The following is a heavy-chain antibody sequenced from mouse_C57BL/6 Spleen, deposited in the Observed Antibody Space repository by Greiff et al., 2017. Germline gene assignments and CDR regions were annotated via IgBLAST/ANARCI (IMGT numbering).Heavy chain of an antibody. CDR1: GFTFSSYG. D-gene: IGHD6-1*01. V-gene: IGHV5-6*01. Sequence: EVQGVQSGGDLVKPGGSLKLSCAASGFTFSSYGMSWVRQTPDQRLEWVATISRGGSYTYYPASVKGRFTISRDNAKNTPYLQLSRLKSEDTAMYYFARQRSNRGYMDYWGQGTSVTVSS. CDR3: ARQRSNRGYMDY. J-gene: IGHJ4*01. CDR2: ISRGGSYT.